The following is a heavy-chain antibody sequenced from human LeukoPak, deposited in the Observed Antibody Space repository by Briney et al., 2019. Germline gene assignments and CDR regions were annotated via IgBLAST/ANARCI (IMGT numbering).Heavy chain of an antibody. J-gene: IGHJ4*02. CDR2: ISAYNGNT. Sequence: ASVKVSCKASGYTFTSYGISWVRQAPGQGLEWMGWISAYNGNTNYAQKLQGRVTMTTDTSTSTAYMELRSLRSDDTAVYYCARLPDPDRTFGGVIVRHYFDYWGQGTLVTVSS. V-gene: IGHV1-18*01. CDR1: GYTFTSYG. CDR3: ARLPDPDRTFGGVIVRHYFDY. D-gene: IGHD3-16*02.